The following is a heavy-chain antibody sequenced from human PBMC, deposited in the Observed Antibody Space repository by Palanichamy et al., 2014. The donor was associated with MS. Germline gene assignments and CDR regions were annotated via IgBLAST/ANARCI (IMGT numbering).Heavy chain of an antibody. J-gene: IGHJ6*02. CDR3: ARGFGSGSYYPSQHYYGMDV. Sequence: EVQLVESGGGLVQLGGSLRLSCAASGFSVRSKYMNWVRQAPGKGLEWVSVIHSDGKTYYADSVKGRFTIPRDNSQSTVYLQMNSLRDEDTAVYYCARGFGSGSYYPSQHYYGMDVWGQGTTVIVSS. V-gene: IGHV3-66*02. D-gene: IGHD3-10*01. CDR2: IHSDGKT. CDR1: GFSVRSKY.